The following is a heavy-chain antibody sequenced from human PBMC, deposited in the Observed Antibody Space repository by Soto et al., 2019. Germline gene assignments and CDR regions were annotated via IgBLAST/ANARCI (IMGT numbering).Heavy chain of an antibody. CDR2: ISGSVDST. CDR1: GFTFSSYA. CDR3: AKGVPGIAVAGTGYFQH. V-gene: IGHV3-23*01. Sequence: EVQLLESGGGLVQPGGSLRLSCAASGFTFSSYAMSWVRQAPGKGLEWVAGISGSVDSTYYADSVKGRFTISRDNSKNTLYLQMNSLSAEDTAVYYCAKGVPGIAVAGTGYFQHWGQGTLVTVSS. D-gene: IGHD6-19*01. J-gene: IGHJ1*01.